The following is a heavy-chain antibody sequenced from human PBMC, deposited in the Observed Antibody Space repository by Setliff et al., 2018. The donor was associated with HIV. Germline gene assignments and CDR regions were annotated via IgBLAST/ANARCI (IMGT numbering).Heavy chain of an antibody. V-gene: IGHV1-69*13. J-gene: IGHJ5*02. Sequence: GASVKVSCKASGGTFSSYSINWVRQAPGQGLEWMGGIIPIYGTPIYAQKFQGRVTITADESTSTAYMELSSLRSEDTAVYYCARGLRFLEWLSRDNWFDPRGQGTLVTVSS. CDR2: IIPIYGTP. CDR3: ARGLRFLEWLSRDNWFDP. CDR1: GGTFSSYS. D-gene: IGHD3-3*01.